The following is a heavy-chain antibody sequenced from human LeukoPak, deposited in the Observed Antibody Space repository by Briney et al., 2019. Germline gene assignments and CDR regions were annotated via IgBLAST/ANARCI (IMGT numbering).Heavy chain of an antibody. V-gene: IGHV4-34*01. CDR2: INHSGST. CDR3: ARGSNVYDILTGYYSRPNYYYYGMDV. CDR1: GGSFSGYY. Sequence: SETLSLTCAVYGGSFSGYYWSWIRQPPGKGLEWIGEINHSGSTNYNPSLKSRVTISVDTSKNQFSLKLSSVTAADTAVYYCARGSNVYDILTGYYSRPNYYYYGMDVWGQGTTVTVSS. J-gene: IGHJ6*02. D-gene: IGHD3-9*01.